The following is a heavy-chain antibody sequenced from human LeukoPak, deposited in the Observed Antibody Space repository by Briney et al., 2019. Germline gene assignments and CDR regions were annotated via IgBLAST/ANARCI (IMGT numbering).Heavy chain of an antibody. CDR2: INHSGST. Sequence: PSETLSLTCAVYGGSFSGYYWSWVRQPPGKGLEGIGEINHSGSTNYNPSLKSRVTLSVDTSKNQFSLKLISVTAADTAVYYCARVRGTYYDDSIGPSPYYFDYWRQGTLDSVLS. V-gene: IGHV4-34*01. CDR3: ARVRGTYYDDSIGPSPYYFDY. D-gene: IGHD3-22*01. CDR1: GGSFSGYY. J-gene: IGHJ4*02.